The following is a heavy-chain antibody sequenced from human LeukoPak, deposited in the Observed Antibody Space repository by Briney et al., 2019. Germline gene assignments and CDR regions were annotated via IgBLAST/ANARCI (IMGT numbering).Heavy chain of an antibody. J-gene: IGHJ4*02. Sequence: SETLSLTCTVSGGSISSCGYYWSWIRQHPGKGLEWIGYIYYSGSTYYNPSLKSRVTISVDTSKNQFSLKLSSVTAADTAVYYCARYYYGSGRPLFDYWGQGTLVTVSS. CDR1: GGSISSCGYY. CDR2: IYYSGST. D-gene: IGHD3-10*01. CDR3: ARYYYGSGRPLFDY. V-gene: IGHV4-31*03.